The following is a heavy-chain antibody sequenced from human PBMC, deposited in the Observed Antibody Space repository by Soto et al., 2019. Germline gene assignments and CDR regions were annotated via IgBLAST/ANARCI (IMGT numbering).Heavy chain of an antibody. Sequence: EVQLLESGGGLVQPGGSLRLSCVASGFTFNNYAMTWVRQAPGKRLEWVSAISGGGDTTSYADSVKGRFPVSRDGSKNTLYLQMSSLRAEDTALYYCAKGRGGSGSLTPRVDFWGQGTLVTVSS. J-gene: IGHJ4*02. CDR1: GFTFNNYA. CDR2: ISGGGDTT. D-gene: IGHD3-10*01. CDR3: AKGRGGSGSLTPRVDF. V-gene: IGHV3-23*01.